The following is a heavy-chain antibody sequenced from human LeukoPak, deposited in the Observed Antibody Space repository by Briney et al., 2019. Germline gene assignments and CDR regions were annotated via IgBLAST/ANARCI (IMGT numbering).Heavy chain of an antibody. CDR1: GGSISSGGYY. D-gene: IGHD3-10*01. CDR3: ARLYGSGSYSLSDY. Sequence: PSETLSLTCTVSGGSISSGGYYWTWIRQPPGKGLEWIGSIYYSGSTYYNPSLKSRVTISVDTSKNQFSLKLSSVTAADTAVYYCARLYGSGSYSLSDYWGQGTLVTVSS. J-gene: IGHJ4*02. V-gene: IGHV4-39*01. CDR2: IYYSGST.